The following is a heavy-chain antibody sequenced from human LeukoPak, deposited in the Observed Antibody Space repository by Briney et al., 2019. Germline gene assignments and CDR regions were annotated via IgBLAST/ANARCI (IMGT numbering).Heavy chain of an antibody. CDR2: IYYSGST. CDR1: GGSISSSSYY. J-gene: IGHJ4*02. D-gene: IGHD3-22*01. Sequence: PSGTLSLTCTVSGGSISSSSYYWGWIRQPPGKGLEWIGSIYYSGSTYYNPSLKSRVTISVDTSKNQFSLKLSSVTAADTAVYYCARLTTGYYDSSGYYTEYFDYWGQGTLVTVSS. V-gene: IGHV4-39*07. CDR3: ARLTTGYYDSSGYYTEYFDY.